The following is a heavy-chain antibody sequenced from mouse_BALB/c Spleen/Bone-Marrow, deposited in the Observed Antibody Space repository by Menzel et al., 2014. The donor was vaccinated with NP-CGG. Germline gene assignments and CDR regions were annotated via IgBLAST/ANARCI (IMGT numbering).Heavy chain of an antibody. V-gene: IGHV5-2*01. CDR1: EYEFPSHD. CDR3: ARHGDYYGSSLIAY. Sequence: EVMLVESGGGLVQPGESLKLSCESNEYEFPSHDMSWVRKTPEKRLELVAAINSDGGSTYYPDTMERRFIISRDNSKKTLYLQMSSLRSEDTAFYYCARHGDYYGSSLIAYWGQGTLVTVSA. J-gene: IGHJ3*01. CDR2: INSDGGST. D-gene: IGHD1-1*01.